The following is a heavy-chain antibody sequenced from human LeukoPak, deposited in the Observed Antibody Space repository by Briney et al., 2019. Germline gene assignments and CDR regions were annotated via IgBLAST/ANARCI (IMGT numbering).Heavy chain of an antibody. V-gene: IGHV1-8*01. CDR2: MNPNSGNT. J-gene: IGHJ6*03. CDR1: GYTFTSYD. D-gene: IGHD6-13*01. CDR3: ARAHDSSSLGNFMDV. Sequence: GASVKVSCKASGYTFTSYDINWVRQATGQGLEWMGWMNPNSGNTAYAQKFQGRVTMTRNTSISTAYMELSSLRSEDTAVYYCARAHDSSSLGNFMDVWGKGTTVTVSS.